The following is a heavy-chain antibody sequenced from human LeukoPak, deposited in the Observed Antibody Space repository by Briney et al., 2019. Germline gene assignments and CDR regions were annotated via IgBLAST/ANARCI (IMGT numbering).Heavy chain of an antibody. CDR2: LSTSSIYI. Sequence: GGALRLSCAASGFTLSNYWTHWVRPAPGRGGGWVSSLSTSSIYIYYTDSVKGRFSISRDNAKKSLYLEMNSLRAEDTAVYYCARDPSNSGSYSRLDQWGQGTLVTVSS. V-gene: IGHV3-21*01. CDR3: ARDPSNSGSYSRLDQ. CDR1: GFTLSNYW. J-gene: IGHJ4*02. D-gene: IGHD1-26*01.